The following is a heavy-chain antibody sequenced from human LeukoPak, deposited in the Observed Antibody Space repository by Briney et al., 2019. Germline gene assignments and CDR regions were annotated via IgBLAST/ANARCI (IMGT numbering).Heavy chain of an antibody. CDR3: ARDEHDFWSGYYCY. V-gene: IGHV3-48*02. CDR1: GFTFSSYS. D-gene: IGHD3-3*01. J-gene: IGHJ4*02. Sequence: GSLRLSCAASGFTFSSYSMNWVRQAPGKGLEWVSYISSSSSTIYYADSVKGRFTISRDNAKNSLYLQMNSLRDEDTAVHYCARDEHDFWSGYYCYWGQGTLVTVSS. CDR2: ISSSSSTI.